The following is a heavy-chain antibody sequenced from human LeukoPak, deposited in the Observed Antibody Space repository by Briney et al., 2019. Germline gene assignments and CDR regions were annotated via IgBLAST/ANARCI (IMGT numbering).Heavy chain of an antibody. J-gene: IGHJ6*02. CDR2: INHSGST. V-gene: IGHV4-34*01. CDR3: ARVGVVPAALRLYYGMDV. D-gene: IGHD2-2*01. CDR1: GGSFSGYY. Sequence: PSETLSLTCAVYGGSFSGYYWSWIRQPPGKGLEWIGEINHSGSTNYNPSLKSRVTISVDMSKNQFSLKLSSVTAADTAVYYCARVGVVPAALRLYYGMDVWGQGTTVTVSS.